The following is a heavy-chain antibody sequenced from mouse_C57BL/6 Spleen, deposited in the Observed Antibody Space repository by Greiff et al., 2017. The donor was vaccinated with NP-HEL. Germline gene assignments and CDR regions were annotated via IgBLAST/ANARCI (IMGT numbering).Heavy chain of an antibody. J-gene: IGHJ3*01. Sequence: EVMLVESGGGLVKPGGSLKLSCAASGFTFSSYTMSWVRQTPEKRLEWVATISGGGGNTYYPDSVKGRFTISRDNAKNTLYLQMSSLRSEDTALYYCARLGTGRFAYWGQGTLVTVSA. CDR3: ARLGTGRFAY. CDR1: GFTFSSYT. D-gene: IGHD4-1*01. V-gene: IGHV5-9*01. CDR2: ISGGGGNT.